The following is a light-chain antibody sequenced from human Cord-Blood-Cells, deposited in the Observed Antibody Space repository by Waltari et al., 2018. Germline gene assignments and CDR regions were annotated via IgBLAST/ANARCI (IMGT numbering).Light chain of an antibody. Sequence: QSALIQPASVSGFPGQSIPISCTGTSSDVGGYNYVSWYQQHPGKALKLMIYDVSNRPSGVSKRFSGSKSGNTDSLTISGLQAEDEADYYCSSYTSSSTLVFGGGTKLTVL. CDR3: SSYTSSSTLV. CDR2: DVS. V-gene: IGLV2-14*01. J-gene: IGLJ2*01. CDR1: SSDVGGYNY.